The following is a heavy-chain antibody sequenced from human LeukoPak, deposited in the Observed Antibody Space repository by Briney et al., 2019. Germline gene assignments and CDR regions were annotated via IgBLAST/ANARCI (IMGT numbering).Heavy chain of an antibody. CDR2: INHSGST. Sequence: SETLSLTCAVYGGSFSGYYWSWIRQPPGKGLEWIGEINHSGSTNYNPSLKSRVTISVDTSKNQFSLKLSSATAADTAVYYCARFLGYCSSTSCYDAFDIWGQGTMVTVSS. CDR3: ARFLGYCSSTSCYDAFDI. D-gene: IGHD2-2*01. V-gene: IGHV4-34*01. J-gene: IGHJ3*02. CDR1: GGSFSGYY.